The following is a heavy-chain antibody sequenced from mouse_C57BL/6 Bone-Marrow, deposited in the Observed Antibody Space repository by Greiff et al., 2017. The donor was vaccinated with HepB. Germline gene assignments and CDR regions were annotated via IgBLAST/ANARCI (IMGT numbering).Heavy chain of an antibody. J-gene: IGHJ2*01. CDR2: IDPEDGET. D-gene: IGHD1-1*01. V-gene: IGHV14-2*01. Sequence: EVKLEESGAELVKPGASVKLSFTASGFNIKDYYMHWVKQRTEQGLEWIGRIDPEDGETKYAPKFQGKATITADTSSNTAYLQLSSLTSEDTAVYYCARDLLLRVPYFDYWGQGTTLTVSS. CDR1: GFNIKDYY. CDR3: ARDLLLRVPYFDY.